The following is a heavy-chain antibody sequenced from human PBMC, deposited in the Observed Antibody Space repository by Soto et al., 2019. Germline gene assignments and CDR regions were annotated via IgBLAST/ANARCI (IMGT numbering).Heavy chain of an antibody. CDR1: GGSISSGGYY. V-gene: IGHV4-31*03. Sequence: QVQLQESGPGLVKPSQTLSLTCTVSGGSISSGGYYWSWIRQHPGKGPEWIGYIYYSGSTYYNPSFTRRVTNSVDTSKNQFSLKLRSVNAADPAVYYWARESRYYDSSGYYLGYYGMDVWGQGTTVTVSS. CDR3: ARESRYYDSSGYYLGYYGMDV. D-gene: IGHD3-22*01. CDR2: IYYSGST. J-gene: IGHJ6*02.